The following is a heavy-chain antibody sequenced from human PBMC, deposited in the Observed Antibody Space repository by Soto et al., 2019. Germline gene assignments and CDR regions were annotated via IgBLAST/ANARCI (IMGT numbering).Heavy chain of an antibody. D-gene: IGHD3-3*01. CDR1: GGSISSGGYS. V-gene: IGHV4-30-2*01. CDR2: IYHSGST. CDR3: ARAISDFWSGHYGMDV. J-gene: IGHJ6*02. Sequence: LSLTCAVSGGSISSGGYSWSWIRQPPGKGLEWIGYIYHSGSTYYNPSLKSRVTISVDRSKNQFSLKLSSVTAADTAVYYCARAISDFWSGHYGMDVWGQGTTVTVSS.